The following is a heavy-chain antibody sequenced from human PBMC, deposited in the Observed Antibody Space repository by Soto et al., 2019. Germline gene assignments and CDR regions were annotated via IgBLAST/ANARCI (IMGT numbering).Heavy chain of an antibody. D-gene: IGHD5-18*01. CDR2: IYPGDSET. CDR1: GYSFTNFW. V-gene: IGHV5-51*01. Sequence: GESLKISCKGSGYSFTNFWVAWVRQMPGKGLECLGLIYPGDSETRYSPSFQGHVTISADKSVTTAYLQWSSLQASDTAIYFCARGRYTYGVRYLADGGPGTLVTVSS. CDR3: ARGRYTYGVRYLAD. J-gene: IGHJ4*01.